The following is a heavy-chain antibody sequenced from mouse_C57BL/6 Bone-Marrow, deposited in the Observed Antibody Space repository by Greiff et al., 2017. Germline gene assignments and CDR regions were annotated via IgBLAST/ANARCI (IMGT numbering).Heavy chain of an antibody. J-gene: IGHJ3*01. D-gene: IGHD2-4*01. Sequence: QVQLQQPGAELVRPGSSVKLSCKASGYTFTSYWMDWVKQRPGQGLEWIGNIYPSDSETHYNQKFKDKATLTVDKSSSPAYMQLSSLSSEDSAVYYCARYDYAFAYWGQGTLVTVSA. CDR1: GYTFTSYW. CDR2: IYPSDSET. V-gene: IGHV1-61*01. CDR3: ARYDYAFAY.